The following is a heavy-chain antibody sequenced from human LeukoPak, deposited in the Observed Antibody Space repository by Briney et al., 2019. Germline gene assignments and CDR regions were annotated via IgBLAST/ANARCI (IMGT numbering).Heavy chain of an antibody. J-gene: IGHJ4*02. CDR3: ARPAMGDYVRFPNEY. CDR1: GFTFSSYA. D-gene: IGHD4-17*01. CDR2: ISAGGGST. Sequence: PGGSLRLSCAASGFTFSSYAMSWVRQAPGKGLEWVSAISAGGGSTYYADSVKGRFTISRDNSKNTLYLQMNSLRAEDTALYCCARPAMGDYVRFPNEYWGQGTLLTVSS. V-gene: IGHV3-23*01.